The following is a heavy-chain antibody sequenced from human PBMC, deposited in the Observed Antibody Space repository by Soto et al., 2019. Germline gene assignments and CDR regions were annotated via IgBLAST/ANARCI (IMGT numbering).Heavy chain of an antibody. V-gene: IGHV1-69*12. CDR3: ARDGREDAFDI. J-gene: IGHJ3*02. CDR2: IIPIFGTT. CDR1: GGTFSNYG. Sequence: QVQLVQSGADVKKPGSSVKVSCKASGGTFSNYGISWVRQAPGQGLEWMGGIIPIFGTTNYAQKFQGRVTITADESTSTAYMELSSLISEDTAVYYCARDGREDAFDIWGQGTMVTVSS.